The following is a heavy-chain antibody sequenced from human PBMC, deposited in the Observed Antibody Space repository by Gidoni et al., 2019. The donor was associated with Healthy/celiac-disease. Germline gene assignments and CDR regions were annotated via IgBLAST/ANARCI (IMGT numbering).Heavy chain of an antibody. J-gene: IGHJ4*02. CDR1: GYTFTSYA. CDR3: ARAVSRAGYSSSWPYFDY. D-gene: IGHD6-13*01. Sequence: QVQLVQSGAAVKKPGASVKVSCKASGYTFTSYAMHWVRQAPGQRREWMGWINAGNGNTKDSQKCQGRVTITRDTSASTAYMELSSLRSEDTAVYYCARAVSRAGYSSSWPYFDYWGQGTLVTVSS. V-gene: IGHV1-3*01. CDR2: INAGNGNT.